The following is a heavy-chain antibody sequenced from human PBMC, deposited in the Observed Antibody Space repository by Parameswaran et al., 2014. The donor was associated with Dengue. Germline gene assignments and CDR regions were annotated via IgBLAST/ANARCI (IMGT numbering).Heavy chain of an antibody. CDR2: IKQDGSEK. Sequence: VRQAPGKGLEWVANIKQDGSEKYYVDSVKGRFTISRDNAKNSLYLQMNSLRAEDTAVYYCARDSLPSSGWYSPRIGYAFDIWAKDNGHRLL. D-gene: IGHD6-19*01. J-gene: IGHJ3*02. V-gene: IGHV3-7*01. CDR3: ARDSLPSSGWYSPRIGYAFDI.